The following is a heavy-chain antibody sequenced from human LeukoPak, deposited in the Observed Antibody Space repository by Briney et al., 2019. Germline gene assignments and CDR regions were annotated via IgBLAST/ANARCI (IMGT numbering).Heavy chain of an antibody. J-gene: IGHJ4*02. Sequence: GSLRLSCAASGFTFSSYGMHWVRQAPGKGLEWVAFIRYDGSNKYYADSVKGRFTISRDNSKNTLYLQMNSLRAEDTAVYYCAALVVPAAEVFDYWGQGTLVTVSS. D-gene: IGHD2-2*01. CDR3: AALVVPAAEVFDY. V-gene: IGHV3-30*02. CDR1: GFTFSSYG. CDR2: IRYDGSNK.